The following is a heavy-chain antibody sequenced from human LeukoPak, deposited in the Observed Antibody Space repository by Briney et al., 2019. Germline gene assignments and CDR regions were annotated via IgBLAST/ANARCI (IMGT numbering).Heavy chain of an antibody. CDR3: AREVVPAAIHFYYYYYMDV. D-gene: IGHD2-2*01. J-gene: IGHJ6*03. CDR1: GYTFTSYG. V-gene: IGHV1-18*01. Sequence: ASVKVSCKASGYTFTSYGISWVRQAPGQGLEWMGWISAYNGNTNYAQKFQGRVTMTTDTSTSTAYMELRSLRSDDTAVYYCAREVVPAAIHFYYYYYMDVWGKGTTVTVSS. CDR2: ISAYNGNT.